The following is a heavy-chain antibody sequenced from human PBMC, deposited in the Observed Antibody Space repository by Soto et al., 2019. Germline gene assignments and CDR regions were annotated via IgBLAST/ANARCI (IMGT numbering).Heavy chain of an antibody. Sequence: SETLSLTCTVSGGSIITNSYYWGWIRHPPGKGLEWIANIHYTGSAYHNPSLMSRVTVSVDTSRSEFALRLSSVTAGDTAVYYCARRASPRGDAGYFDYWGRGILVTVSS. CDR3: ARRASPRGDAGYFDY. CDR2: IHYTGSA. V-gene: IGHV4-39*01. CDR1: GGSIITNSYY. D-gene: IGHD3-10*01. J-gene: IGHJ4*02.